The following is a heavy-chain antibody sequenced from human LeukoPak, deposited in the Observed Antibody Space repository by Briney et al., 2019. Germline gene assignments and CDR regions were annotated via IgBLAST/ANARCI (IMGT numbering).Heavy chain of an antibody. CDR1: GGSISSGGYY. Sequence: PSQTLSLTGTVSGGSISSGGYYWSWIRQHPGRGLEWIGYIYYSGSTYYNPSLKSRVTISADTSKNHFSLTLSSVTAADTAVYYCARARSAAGNFDYWGQGTLVTVSS. V-gene: IGHV4-31*03. CDR2: IYYSGST. D-gene: IGHD6-13*01. J-gene: IGHJ4*02. CDR3: ARARSAAGNFDY.